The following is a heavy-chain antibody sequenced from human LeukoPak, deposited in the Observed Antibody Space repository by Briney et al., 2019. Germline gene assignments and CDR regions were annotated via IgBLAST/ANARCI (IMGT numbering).Heavy chain of an antibody. CDR2: ISYDGSNK. Sequence: PGGSLRLSCAASGFTFSSYGMHWVRQAPGKGLEWVAVISYDGSNKYYADSVKGRFTISRDNSKNTLYLQMNSLRTEDTALYYCAKPVGSIAAAGSRFDYWGQGTLVTVSS. CDR3: AKPVGSIAAAGSRFDY. CDR1: GFTFSSYG. V-gene: IGHV3-30*18. D-gene: IGHD6-13*01. J-gene: IGHJ4*02.